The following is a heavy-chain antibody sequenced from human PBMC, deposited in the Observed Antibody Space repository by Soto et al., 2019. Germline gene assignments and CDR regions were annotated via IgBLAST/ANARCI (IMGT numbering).Heavy chain of an antibody. CDR3: ARGRAYSDVYYHDAFAI. J-gene: IGHJ3*02. Sequence: QVQLVQSGAEVKKPGASVKVSCKASGYTFISYDINWVRQATGQGLEWMGWMNPNSGNTGFAQKFQGRVTMTRNTSVTTAYMELSSLKSEDTAVDYCARGRAYSDVYYHDAFAIWGQGTRVTVSS. V-gene: IGHV1-8*01. CDR2: MNPNSGNT. D-gene: IGHD2-21*01. CDR1: GYTFISYD.